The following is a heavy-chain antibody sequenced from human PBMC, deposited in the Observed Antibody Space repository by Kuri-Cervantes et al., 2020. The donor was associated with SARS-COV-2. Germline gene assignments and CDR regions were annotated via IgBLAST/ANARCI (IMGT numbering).Heavy chain of an antibody. Sequence: ESLKISCTVSGGSISSSAYYWGWIRQPPGKGLEWIGSVSYSADTYYNPSLKSRVTISVDTSKNQFSLKLSSVTAADTAVYYCARVWRSSGSYYFDYWGQGTLVTVSS. CDR2: VSYSADT. CDR1: GGSISSSAYY. V-gene: IGHV4-39*07. D-gene: IGHD1-26*01. J-gene: IGHJ4*02. CDR3: ARVWRSSGSYYFDY.